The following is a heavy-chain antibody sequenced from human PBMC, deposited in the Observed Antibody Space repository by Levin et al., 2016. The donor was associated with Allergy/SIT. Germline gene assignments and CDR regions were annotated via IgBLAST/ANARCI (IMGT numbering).Heavy chain of an antibody. D-gene: IGHD6-13*01. CDR2: IYYSGST. CDR1: GGSISSSSYY. J-gene: IGHJ4*02. CDR3: ARRGQQLGLYYFDY. Sequence: SETLSLTCTVSGGSISSSSYYWGWIRQPPGKGLEWIGSIYYSGSTYYNPSLKSRVTISVDTSKNQFSLKLSSVTAADTAVYYCARRGQQLGLYYFDYWGQGTLVTVSS. V-gene: IGHV4-39*01.